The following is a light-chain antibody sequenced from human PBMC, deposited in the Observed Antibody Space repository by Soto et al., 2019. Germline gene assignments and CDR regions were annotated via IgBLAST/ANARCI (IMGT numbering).Light chain of an antibody. Sequence: DIQMSQSPSSLSASVGDSVTITCRASQTIKNYLNWYQQKPGRATHLLICSASTLHSGVPSWFSGTKSATDFTLTITRLQPEDFATYYCQQFYSAPSTFGQGTRLEI. J-gene: IGKJ5*01. CDR3: QQFYSAPST. CDR1: QTIKNY. CDR2: SAS. V-gene: IGKV1-39*01.